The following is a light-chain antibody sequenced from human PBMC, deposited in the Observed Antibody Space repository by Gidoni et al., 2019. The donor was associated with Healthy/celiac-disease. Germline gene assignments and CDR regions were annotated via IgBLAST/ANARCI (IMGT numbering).Light chain of an antibody. CDR1: SSNIGSNT. V-gene: IGLV1-44*01. CDR3: AAWDDSLNGVV. CDR2: SNN. J-gene: IGLJ2*01. Sequence: PGQRVTISCSGSSSNIGSNTVNWYRQLPGTAPKLLIYSNNQRPSGVPDRFSGSKSGTSASLAISGLQSEDEADYYCAAWDDSLNGVVFGGGTKLTVL.